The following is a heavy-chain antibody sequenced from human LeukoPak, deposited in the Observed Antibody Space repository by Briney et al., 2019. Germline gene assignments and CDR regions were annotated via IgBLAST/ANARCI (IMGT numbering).Heavy chain of an antibody. CDR2: ISCSGGST. V-gene: IGHV3-23*01. CDR1: GFTFSSYA. D-gene: IGHD3-22*01. Sequence: GGSLRLSCAASGFTFSSYAMSWVRQAPGKGLEWVSAISCSGGSTYYADSVKGRFTISRDNSKNTLYLQMNSLRAEDTAVYYCAESRERYYDSSGYDYWGQGTLVTVSS. J-gene: IGHJ4*02. CDR3: AESRERYYDSSGYDY.